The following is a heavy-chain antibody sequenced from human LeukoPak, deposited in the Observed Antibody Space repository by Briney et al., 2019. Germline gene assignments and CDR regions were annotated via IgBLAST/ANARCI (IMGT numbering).Heavy chain of an antibody. D-gene: IGHD3-16*02. CDR1: GFTFSTFA. V-gene: IGHV3-30*04. CDR2: ISYDGRNK. CDR3: ARAGYTSAWYYFEY. J-gene: IGHJ4*02. Sequence: PGGSLRLSCVGSGFTFSTFAMHWVRQAPGKGLEWVGLISYDGRNKYYTDSVRGRFTISRDNSKNTLYLQMNSLRADDTAVYFCARAGYTSAWYYFEYWGQGSLVTVSS.